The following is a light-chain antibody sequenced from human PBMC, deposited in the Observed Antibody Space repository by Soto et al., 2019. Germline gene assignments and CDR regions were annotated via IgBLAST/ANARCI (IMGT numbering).Light chain of an antibody. V-gene: IGKV1-17*01. CDR1: QGIRDA. CDR3: IQHNSYPPT. Sequence: IQMTQSPSSLSASVGDRVTITCRASQGIRDALGWYQQKPGKAPKRLIYAASSLQSGVPSRFSGSGSGTEFTLTISGLQHEDFATYYCIQHNSYPPTFGQGTKVEMK. J-gene: IGKJ1*01. CDR2: AAS.